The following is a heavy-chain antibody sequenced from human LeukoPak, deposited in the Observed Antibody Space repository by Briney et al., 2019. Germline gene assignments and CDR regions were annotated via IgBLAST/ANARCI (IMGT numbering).Heavy chain of an antibody. J-gene: IGHJ4*02. Sequence: PSETLSLTCTVSGGSISSYYWSWIRQPPGKGLEWIGYIYYSGSTNYNPSLKSRVTMSVDTSKNQFSLKLSSVTAADTAVYYCAREYYYGSGITQGYFDYWGQGTPVTVSP. V-gene: IGHV4-59*12. CDR3: AREYYYGSGITQGYFDY. D-gene: IGHD3-10*01. CDR1: GGSISSYY. CDR2: IYYSGST.